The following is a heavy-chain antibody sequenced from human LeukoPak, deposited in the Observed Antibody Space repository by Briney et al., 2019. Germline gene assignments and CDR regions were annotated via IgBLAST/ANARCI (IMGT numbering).Heavy chain of an antibody. CDR2: IIPILGIA. D-gene: IGHD3-10*01. Sequence: ASVKVSCKASGGTFSSYAISWVRQAPGQGLEWMGRIIPILGIANYAQKFQGRVTITADKSTSTAYMELSSLRSEDTAVYCCARGGSGSYYNPDLLDYWGQGTLVTVSS. CDR1: GGTFSSYA. CDR3: ARGGSGSYYNPDLLDY. J-gene: IGHJ4*02. V-gene: IGHV1-69*04.